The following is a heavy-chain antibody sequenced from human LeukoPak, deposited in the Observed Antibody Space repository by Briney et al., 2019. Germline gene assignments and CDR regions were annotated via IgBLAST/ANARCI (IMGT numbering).Heavy chain of an antibody. CDR3: ARYSGSYNFDY. D-gene: IGHD1-26*01. CDR1: GFTFSSYS. Sequence: KTGGSLRLSCAASGFTFSSYSMNWVRQAPGKGLEWVSSISSSSSYIYYADSVKGRFTISRDNAENSLYLQMNSLRAEDTAVYYCARYSGSYNFDYWGQGTLVTVSS. CDR2: ISSSSSYI. J-gene: IGHJ4*02. V-gene: IGHV3-21*01.